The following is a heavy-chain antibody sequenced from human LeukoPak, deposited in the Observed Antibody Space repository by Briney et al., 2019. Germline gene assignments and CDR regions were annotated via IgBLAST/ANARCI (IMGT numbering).Heavy chain of an antibody. J-gene: IGHJ3*02. CDR1: GYTFTSYY. D-gene: IGHD3-22*01. CDR2: INPSGGST. Sequence: ASVKVSCKASGYTFTSYYMHWVRQAPGQGLEWMGIINPSGGSTSYAQKFQGRVTMTRDMSTSTVYMELSSLRSEDTAVYYCARVPTYYYDSSGYYLDAFDIWGQGTMVTVSS. V-gene: IGHV1-46*01. CDR3: ARVPTYYYDSSGYYLDAFDI.